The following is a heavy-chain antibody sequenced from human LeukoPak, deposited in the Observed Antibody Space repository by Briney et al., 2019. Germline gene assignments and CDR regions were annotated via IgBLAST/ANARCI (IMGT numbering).Heavy chain of an antibody. CDR1: GFTFSSYQ. V-gene: IGHV3-48*03. CDR3: ARGPYGSMDY. Sequence: GGSLRLSCAASGFTFSSYQMNWVRQAPGKGLDWVSYISSSGSTIYYADSVKGRFTISRDNAKNSLYLQMNSLRAEDTAVYYCARGPYGSMDYWGQGTLVTVSS. D-gene: IGHD3-10*01. CDR2: ISSSGSTI. J-gene: IGHJ4*02.